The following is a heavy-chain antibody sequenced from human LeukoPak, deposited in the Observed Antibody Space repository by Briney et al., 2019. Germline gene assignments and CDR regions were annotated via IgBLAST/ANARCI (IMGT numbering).Heavy chain of an antibody. J-gene: IGHJ4*02. Sequence: GGSLRLSCAASGFTLSRYSMNWVRQAPGKGLEWVSSISSGSSYIYYAGSVKGRFTISRDNAKNSLYLQMNSLRAEDTAVYYCARDYSGWGQGTLVTVSS. CDR1: GFTLSRYS. CDR2: ISSGSSYI. V-gene: IGHV3-21*01. D-gene: IGHD1-26*01. CDR3: ARDYSG.